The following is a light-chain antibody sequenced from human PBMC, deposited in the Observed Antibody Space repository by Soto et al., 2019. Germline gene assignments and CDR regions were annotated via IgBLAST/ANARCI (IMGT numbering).Light chain of an antibody. V-gene: IGLV2-11*01. J-gene: IGLJ1*01. CDR1: SSDVGGYNY. Sequence: QSVLTQPRSVSGSPGQSVTISCTGTSSDVGGYNYVSWYQQHPGKAPKLMIYDVDKRPSGVPDRFSGSKSGNTASLTISGLQAEDEADYYCCSYAGSYTLYVSGTGTKVT. CDR3: CSYAGSYTLYV. CDR2: DVD.